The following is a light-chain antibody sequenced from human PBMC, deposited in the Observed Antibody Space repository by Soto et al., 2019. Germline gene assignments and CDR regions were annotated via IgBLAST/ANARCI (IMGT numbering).Light chain of an antibody. CDR2: DAS. CDR3: QQYGTAPIT. J-gene: IGKJ5*01. V-gene: IGKV3-20*01. CDR1: HSVASGH. Sequence: EIVFTHSPGTLSLSPGERATLSCRASHSVASGHLAWYQQTPGQAPRLLVSDASSRATGIPDRFSGSASGTDFTLTISRLEPEDSAMYYCQQYGTAPITFGQGTRLEIK.